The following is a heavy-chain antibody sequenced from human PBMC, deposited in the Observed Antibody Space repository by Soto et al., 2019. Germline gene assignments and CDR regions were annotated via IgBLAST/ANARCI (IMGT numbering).Heavy chain of an antibody. CDR2: FNPILSMS. J-gene: IGHJ4*02. D-gene: IGHD3-10*01. CDR3: ATSFGSGYRAFDY. V-gene: IGHV1-69*02. Sequence: QVQLVQSGAEVKKPGSSVKVSCKASGDTFNFYTINWVRQAPGLGLEWMGRFNPILSMSKSALRFQGRVTLTADKSTSTAYMVLSSLRSDDTAVYYCATSFGSGYRAFDYWGQGVLVTVSS. CDR1: GDTFNFYT.